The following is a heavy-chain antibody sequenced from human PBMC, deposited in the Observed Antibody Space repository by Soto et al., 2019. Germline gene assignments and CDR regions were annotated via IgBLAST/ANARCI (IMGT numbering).Heavy chain of an antibody. CDR3: ARNNYGSGSYYNAAIDY. CDR2: ISYSGST. Sequence: PSETLSLTCTVSGGSISTYYWTWIRQPPGKGLEWIGYISYSGSTNYNPSLKSRVTISGDTSKNQFSLKLSSVTAADTAVYYCARNNYGSGSYYNAAIDYWGQGTLVTVSS. V-gene: IGHV4-59*01. J-gene: IGHJ4*02. CDR1: GGSISTYY. D-gene: IGHD3-10*01.